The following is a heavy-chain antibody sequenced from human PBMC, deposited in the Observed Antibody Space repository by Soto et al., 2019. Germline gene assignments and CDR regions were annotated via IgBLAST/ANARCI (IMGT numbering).Heavy chain of an antibody. V-gene: IGHV1-2*04. CDR2: INPNSGGT. CDR1: GYTFTGYY. D-gene: IGHD6-19*01. CDR3: ARDQAAVAGYYYYGMDV. Sequence: GASVKVSCKASGYTFTGYYMHWVRQAPGQGLEWMGWINPNSGGTNYAQKFQGWVTMTRDTSISTAYMELSRLRSDDTAVYYCARDQAAVAGYYYYGMDVWGQGTTVTVS. J-gene: IGHJ6*02.